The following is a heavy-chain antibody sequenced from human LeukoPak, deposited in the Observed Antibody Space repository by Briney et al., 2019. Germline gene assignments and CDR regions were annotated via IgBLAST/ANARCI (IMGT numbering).Heavy chain of an antibody. Sequence: SETLSLTCAVYGGSFSGYYWSWIRQPPGKGLEWIGEINHSGSTNYNPSLKSRVTISVDTSKNQFSLKLSSVTAADTAVYYCARVYQLPSFREWLLPYYYYYYMDVWGKGTTVTVSS. CDR3: ARVYQLPSFREWLLPYYYYYYMDV. D-gene: IGHD3-3*01. CDR1: GGSFSGYY. CDR2: INHSGST. V-gene: IGHV4-34*01. J-gene: IGHJ6*03.